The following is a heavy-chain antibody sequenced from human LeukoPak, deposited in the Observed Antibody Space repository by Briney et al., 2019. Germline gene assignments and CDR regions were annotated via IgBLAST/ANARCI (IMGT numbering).Heavy chain of an antibody. J-gene: IGHJ6*02. CDR3: ARDNNGDPPYYYYGMDV. V-gene: IGHV4-30-4*01. CDR1: GGSISSGDYY. D-gene: IGHD4-17*01. CDR2: IYYSGST. Sequence: SETLSLTCTVSGGSISSGDYYWSWIRQPPGKGLEWIGYIYYSGSTYYNPSLKSRVSISVDTSKNQFSLKLSSVTAVDTAVYYCARDNNGDPPYYYYGMDVWGQGTTVTVSS.